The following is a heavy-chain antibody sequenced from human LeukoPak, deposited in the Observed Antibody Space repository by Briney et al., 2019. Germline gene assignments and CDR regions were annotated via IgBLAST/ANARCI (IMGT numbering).Heavy chain of an antibody. Sequence: SETLSLTCTVSGSSISSGLYWGWIRQPPGKGLERIGSIYYTGSTYYNPSLKGRVSISVDTSKKQFSLNLTSVTATDTAVYFCARGIAGRYYFDFWGQGTLVTVFS. CDR1: GSSISSGLY. V-gene: IGHV4-38-2*02. CDR3: ARGIAGRYYFDF. D-gene: IGHD6-6*01. J-gene: IGHJ4*02. CDR2: IYYTGST.